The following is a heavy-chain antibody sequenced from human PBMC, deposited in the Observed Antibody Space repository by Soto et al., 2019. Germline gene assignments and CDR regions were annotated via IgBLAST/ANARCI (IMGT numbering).Heavy chain of an antibody. CDR2: ISYDGSNK. CDR1: GFTFSSYG. CDR3: AKDPSVSVGLQYYFDY. J-gene: IGHJ4*02. Sequence: VGSLRLSCAASGFTFSSYGMHWVRQAPGKGLEWVAIISYDGSNKYYADSVKGRFTISRDNSKNTLYLQMNSLRAEDTAVYYCAKDPSVSVGLQYYFDYWGQGTLVTVS. V-gene: IGHV3-30*18. D-gene: IGHD1-26*01.